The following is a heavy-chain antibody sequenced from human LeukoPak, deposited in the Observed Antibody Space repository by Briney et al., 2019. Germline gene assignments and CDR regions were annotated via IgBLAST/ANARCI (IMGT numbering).Heavy chain of an antibody. V-gene: IGHV2-5*01. D-gene: IGHD1-26*01. Sequence: ESGPPLVKPTQTLTLTCTFSGFSLSTSGVGVGWIRQPPGKALEWLALIYWNDDKRYSPSLKSRLTITKDTSKNQVVLTMTNVDPVDTATYYCAHRRGGSYVLDYWGQGTLVTVSS. CDR3: AHRRGGSYVLDY. CDR1: GFSLSTSGVG. CDR2: IYWNDDK. J-gene: IGHJ4*02.